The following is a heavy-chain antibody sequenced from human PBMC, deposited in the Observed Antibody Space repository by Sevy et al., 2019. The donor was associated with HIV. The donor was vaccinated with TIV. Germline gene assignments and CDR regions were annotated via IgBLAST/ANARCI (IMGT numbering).Heavy chain of an antibody. D-gene: IGHD2-8*01. CDR3: AREGCTKPHDY. V-gene: IGHV3-23*01. CDR2: LSFGCGEI. Sequence: GGSLRLCCAASGFTFSKYSMSWVRQPPGKGLEWFSTLSFGCGEINYADSVKGRFTISRDNSKSSVYLQMNNLRPEDTAVYYCAREGCTKPHDYWGQGTLVTVSS. J-gene: IGHJ4*02. CDR1: GFTFSKYS.